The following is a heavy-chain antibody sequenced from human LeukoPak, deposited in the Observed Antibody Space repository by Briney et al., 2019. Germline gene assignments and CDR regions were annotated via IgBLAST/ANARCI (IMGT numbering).Heavy chain of an antibody. Sequence: ASVKVSRKASGYTFTSYGISWVRQAPGQGLEWMGWISAYNGNTNYAQKLQGRVTMTTDTSTSTAYMELRSLRSDDTAVYYCARDLFRPGYCSSTSCYPPDYWGQGTLVTVSS. CDR3: ARDLFRPGYCSSTSCYPPDY. D-gene: IGHD2-2*01. CDR1: GYTFTSYG. J-gene: IGHJ4*02. V-gene: IGHV1-18*01. CDR2: ISAYNGNT.